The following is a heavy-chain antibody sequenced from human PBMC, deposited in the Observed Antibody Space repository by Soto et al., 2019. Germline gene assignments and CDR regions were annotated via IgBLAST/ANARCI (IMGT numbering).Heavy chain of an antibody. J-gene: IGHJ6*02. V-gene: IGHV1-18*01. CDR1: GYTFTRYG. Sequence: QVHLVQSGAEVKKPGASVTVSCKTSGYTFTRYGISWVRQAPGQGLEWRGWISGYDGRTNFAQKVQDRVTMTTDTSTSTVYMELRSLSSEDTAVYYCAREGDVPYYYYGMDVWGQGTTVTVSS. CDR2: ISGYDGRT. D-gene: IGHD2-21*02. CDR3: AREGDVPYYYYGMDV.